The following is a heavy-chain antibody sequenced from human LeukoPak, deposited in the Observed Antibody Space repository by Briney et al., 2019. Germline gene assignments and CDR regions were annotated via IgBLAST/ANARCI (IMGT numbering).Heavy chain of an antibody. CDR1: GFTFSSYW. J-gene: IGHJ5*02. CDR3: ARDAVSSSWYRGQLNWFDA. CDR2: IKQDGSEK. Sequence: GGSLRLSCAASGFTFSSYWMSWVRPGPGKGLEWGANIKQDGSEKYYVDSVKGRFTISRDNAKNSLYLQMTSLRAEDTAVYYCARDAVSSSWYRGQLNWFDAGGQGTLVTVSA. D-gene: IGHD6-13*01. V-gene: IGHV3-7*01.